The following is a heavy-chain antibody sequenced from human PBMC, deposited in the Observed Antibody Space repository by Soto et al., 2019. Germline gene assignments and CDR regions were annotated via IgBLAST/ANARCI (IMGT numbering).Heavy chain of an antibody. Sequence: ASVKVSCTASGYTFTSYAMHWVRQAPSQRLEWMGWINAGNGNTKYSQKFQGRVTITRDTSASTAYMELSSLRSEDTAVYYCARSFRGDPPYYYYYGMDVWGQGTTVTVSS. J-gene: IGHJ6*02. CDR3: ARSFRGDPPYYYYYGMDV. V-gene: IGHV1-3*01. CDR1: GYTFTSYA. D-gene: IGHD3-10*01. CDR2: INAGNGNT.